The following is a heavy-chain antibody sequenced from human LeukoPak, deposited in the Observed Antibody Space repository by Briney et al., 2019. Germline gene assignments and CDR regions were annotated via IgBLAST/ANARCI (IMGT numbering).Heavy chain of an antibody. J-gene: IGHJ2*01. CDR3: ARDSSGWYFDL. D-gene: IGHD3-10*01. V-gene: IGHV4-59*01. CDR2: IYYSGST. Sequence: PSETLPLTCTVSGGSISSYYWSWIRQPPGKGLEWIGYIYYSGSTNYNPSLKSRVTISVDTSKNQFSLKLSSVTAADTAVYYCARDSSGWYFDLWGRGTLVTVSS. CDR1: GGSISSYY.